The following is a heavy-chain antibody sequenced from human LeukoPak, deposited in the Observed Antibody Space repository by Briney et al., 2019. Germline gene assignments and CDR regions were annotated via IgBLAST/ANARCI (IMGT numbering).Heavy chain of an antibody. CDR2: IIPILGIA. J-gene: IGHJ5*02. Sequence: ASVKVSCKASGGTFSSYTISWVRQAPGQGLEWMGRIIPILGIANYAQKFQGRVTITADKSTSTAYMELSSLRSEDTAVYYCARGSAGTSRGWFDPWGQGTLVTVSS. CDR3: ARGSAGTSRGWFDP. D-gene: IGHD6-13*01. CDR1: GGTFSSYT. V-gene: IGHV1-69*02.